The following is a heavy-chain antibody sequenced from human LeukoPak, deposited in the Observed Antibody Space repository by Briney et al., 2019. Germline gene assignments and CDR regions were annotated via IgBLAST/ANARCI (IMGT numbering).Heavy chain of an antibody. V-gene: IGHV4-4*09. Sequence: PSETRSLTCTVSGVSINTYYASWIRQAPGKGLEFIGFIYNGGNTNYNPSLKSRATISVDTSNNQFSLRLTSVTAADTAMYYCAAGPWELDFWGQGTLVTVSS. CDR1: GVSINTYY. CDR3: AAGPWELDF. D-gene: IGHD1-26*01. CDR2: IYNGGNT. J-gene: IGHJ4*02.